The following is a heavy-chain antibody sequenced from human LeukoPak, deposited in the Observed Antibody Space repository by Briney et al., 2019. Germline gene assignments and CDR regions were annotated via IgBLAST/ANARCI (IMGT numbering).Heavy chain of an antibody. CDR2: IYYSGST. CDR3: ARGAEIPADFDY. CDR1: GGSISSYY. J-gene: IGHJ4*02. Sequence: PSETLSLTCTVSGGSISSYYWSWIRQPPGKGLEWIGYIYYSGSTNYNPSLKSRVTISVDTSKNQFSLKLSSVTAADTAVYYCARGAEIPADFDYWGQGTLVTVSS. D-gene: IGHD1-14*01. V-gene: IGHV4-59*08.